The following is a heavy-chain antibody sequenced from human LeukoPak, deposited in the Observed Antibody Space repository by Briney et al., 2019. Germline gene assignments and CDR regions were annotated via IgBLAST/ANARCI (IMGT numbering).Heavy chain of an antibody. V-gene: IGHV3-48*01. CDR3: ATSFGPVIAAAGTGAD. J-gene: IGHJ4*02. CDR2: ISSSSSTM. CDR1: GFTFSSYS. D-gene: IGHD6-13*01. Sequence: GGSLRLSCAASGFTFSSYSMNWVRQAPGKGLEWVSYISSSSSTMYYADSVKGRFTISRDNSKNTLYLQMNSLRAEDTAVYYCATSFGPVIAAAGTGADWGQGTLVTVSS.